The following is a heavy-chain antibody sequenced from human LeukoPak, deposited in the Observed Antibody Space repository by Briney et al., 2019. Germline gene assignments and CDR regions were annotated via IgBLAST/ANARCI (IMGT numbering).Heavy chain of an antibody. CDR3: ASAVYYYGLGPRGDYFDY. V-gene: IGHV1-18*01. J-gene: IGHJ4*02. CDR1: GYTFTSYG. CDR2: ISAYNGNT. D-gene: IGHD3-10*01. Sequence: ASVKVSCKASGYTFTSYGISWERQAPGQGLEWMGWISAYNGNTNYAQKLQGRVTMTTDTSTSTAYMELRSLRSDDTAVYYCASAVYYYGLGPRGDYFDYWGQGTLVTVSS.